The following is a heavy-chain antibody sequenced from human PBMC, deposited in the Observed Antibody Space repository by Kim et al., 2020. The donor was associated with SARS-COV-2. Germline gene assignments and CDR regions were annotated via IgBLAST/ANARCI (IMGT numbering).Heavy chain of an antibody. J-gene: IGHJ4*02. V-gene: IGHV1-2*04. Sequence: AHKFQGWVTMTRDTSISTAYMELSRLRSDDTAVYYCARASSSWSFYFDYWGQGTLVTVSS. D-gene: IGHD6-13*01. CDR3: ARASSSWSFYFDY.